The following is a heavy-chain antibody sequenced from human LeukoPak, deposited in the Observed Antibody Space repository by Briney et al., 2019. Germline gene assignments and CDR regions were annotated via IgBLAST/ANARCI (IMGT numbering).Heavy chain of an antibody. J-gene: IGHJ4*02. V-gene: IGHV3-33*01. Sequence: PGGSLRLSCAASGFIFTSHGMHWVRQAPGKGLEWVAVIWFDGSNQFYADSVKGRFTTSRDNSKNTLYLQMNSLRAEDTAVYYCARGPYSSSWYYFEYWGQGTLVTVSS. CDR2: IWFDGSNQ. CDR1: GFIFTSHG. D-gene: IGHD6-13*01. CDR3: ARGPYSSSWYYFEY.